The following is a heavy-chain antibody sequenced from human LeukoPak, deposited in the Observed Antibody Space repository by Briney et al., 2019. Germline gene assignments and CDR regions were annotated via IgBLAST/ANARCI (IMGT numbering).Heavy chain of an antibody. D-gene: IGHD1-26*01. CDR1: GFTFSSHW. V-gene: IGHV3-7*01. J-gene: IGHJ2*01. CDR2: IKQDGSEK. Sequence: GGSLRLSCVASGFTFSSHWMSWVRQAPGKGLEWVANIKQDGSEKYYVDSVKGRFIISRDNAKNSLYLQMNSLRAEDTAVYYCARVHRLTPGAYFDLWGRGTLVTVSS. CDR3: ARVHRLTPGAYFDL.